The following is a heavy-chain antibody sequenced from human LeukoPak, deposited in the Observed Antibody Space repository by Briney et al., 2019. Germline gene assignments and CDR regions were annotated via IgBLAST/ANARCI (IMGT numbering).Heavy chain of an antibody. CDR3: ARVAEDDSLDY. D-gene: IGHD3-22*01. Sequence: ASVKVSCKASGYTFTGYYMHWVRQAPGQGLEWMGRINPNSGGTNYAQKFQGRVTMTRDTSISTAYMELSRLRFDDTAVYYCARVAEDDSLDYWGQGTLVTVSS. CDR1: GYTFTGYY. CDR2: INPNSGGT. J-gene: IGHJ4*02. V-gene: IGHV1-2*06.